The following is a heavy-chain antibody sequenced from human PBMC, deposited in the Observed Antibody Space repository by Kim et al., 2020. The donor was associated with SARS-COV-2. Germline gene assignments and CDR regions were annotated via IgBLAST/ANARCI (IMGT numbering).Heavy chain of an antibody. J-gene: IGHJ6*02. CDR2: ISYDGNMD. CDR3: AKVREDYMTRGPSFFYYGMDV. V-gene: IGHV3-30*18. D-gene: IGHD2-2*02. CDR1: GFIFSNYG. Sequence: GGSLRLSCAASGFIFSNYGINWVRQASGKGLEWLARISYDGNMDFYADSVRGRFTISRDNSNNSLYLHMSSLRLEDTAIYYCAKVREDYMTRGPSFFYYGMDVWGQGTTVAVSS.